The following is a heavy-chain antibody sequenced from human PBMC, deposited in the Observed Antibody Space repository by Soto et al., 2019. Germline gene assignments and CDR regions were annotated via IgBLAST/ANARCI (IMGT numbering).Heavy chain of an antibody. J-gene: IGHJ4*02. D-gene: IGHD4-4*01. CDR3: GREENSYLGDH. Sequence: QVQLVQSESEVKRPGSSVRVSCKASGDTFSIYTFSWVRQAPGQGLEWMGRVIPSLGIANYTQTFQGRVTITADISTTTAPMELSSLRSDDTAIYYSGREENSYLGDHWGQGSLVIVSS. CDR2: VIPSLGIA. CDR1: GDTFSIYT. V-gene: IGHV1-69*04.